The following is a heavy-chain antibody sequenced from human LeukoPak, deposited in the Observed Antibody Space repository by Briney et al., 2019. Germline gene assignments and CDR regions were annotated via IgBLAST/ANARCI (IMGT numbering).Heavy chain of an antibody. J-gene: IGHJ6*03. D-gene: IGHD4-17*01. V-gene: IGHV1-46*01. CDR1: GYTFTSYW. CDR2: INPNGGRT. Sequence: ASVKVSCKASGYTFTSYWMRWVRQAPGQGLEWLGVINPNGGRTTYTQNFQGRVTMTRDTSTTTAYMELSRLRSEDTAVYYCARDFGINYGDYYYYYMDVWGKGTTVTVSS. CDR3: ARDFGINYGDYYYYYMDV.